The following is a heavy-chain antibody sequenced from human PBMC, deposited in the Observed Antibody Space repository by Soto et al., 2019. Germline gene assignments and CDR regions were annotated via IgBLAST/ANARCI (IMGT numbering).Heavy chain of an antibody. V-gene: IGHV3-30*18. D-gene: IGHD3-10*01. Sequence: GGSLRISCAASGFTFSSYGMHWVRQAPGKGLEWVAVISYDGSNKYYAGSVNGRFTISRDNSNNTLYLQMHSLRAEDTAVYYYAKDPTLGGVSISPLTIVRTTWYYYGMDFWCQWTTVTVS. CDR2: ISYDGSNK. J-gene: IGHJ6*02. CDR3: AKDPTLGGVSISPLTIVRTTWYYYGMDF. CDR1: GFTFSSYG.